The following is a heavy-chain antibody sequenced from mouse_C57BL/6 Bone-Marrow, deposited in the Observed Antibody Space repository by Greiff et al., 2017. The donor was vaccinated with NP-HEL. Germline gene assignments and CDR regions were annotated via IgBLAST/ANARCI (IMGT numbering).Heavy chain of an antibody. J-gene: IGHJ1*03. CDR3: TRDPYYYGSSWWDFDV. Sequence: VQLQQSGTVLARPGASVKMSCKTSGYTFTSYWMHWVKQRPGQGLEWIGAIYPGNSDTSYNQKFKGKAKLTAVTSASTAYMELSSLTNEDSAVYYCTRDPYYYGSSWWDFDVWGTGTTVTVSS. V-gene: IGHV1-5*01. D-gene: IGHD1-1*01. CDR2: IYPGNSDT. CDR1: GYTFTSYW.